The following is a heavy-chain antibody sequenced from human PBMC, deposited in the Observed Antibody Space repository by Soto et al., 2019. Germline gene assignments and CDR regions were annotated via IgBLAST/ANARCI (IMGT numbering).Heavy chain of an antibody. CDR2: IYYSGST. J-gene: IGHJ5*02. CDR3: ARDRLYVYDFWSGYYRYNWFDP. Sequence: PSETLSLTCTVSGGSISSYYWSWIRQPPGKGLEWIGYIYYSGSTNYNPSLKSRVTISVDTSKNQFSLKLSSVTAADTAVYYCARDRLYVYDFWSGYYRYNWFDPGGQGTLVTVSS. D-gene: IGHD3-3*01. V-gene: IGHV4-59*01. CDR1: GGSISSYY.